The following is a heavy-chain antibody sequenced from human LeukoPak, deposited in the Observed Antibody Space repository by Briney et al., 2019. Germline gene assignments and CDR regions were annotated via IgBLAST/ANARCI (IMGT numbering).Heavy chain of an antibody. D-gene: IGHD5-18*01. CDR1: GFTFSSYW. J-gene: IGHJ4*02. CDR2: IKQDGSEK. V-gene: IGHV3-7*01. CDR3: ARDRGYSYGPFDY. Sequence: GGSLRLSCAASGFTFSSYWMSWVRQAPGKGLEWVANIKQDGSEKYYVDSVKGRFTISRDNAKNSLYLQMNSLRAEDTAVYYCARDRGYSYGPFDYWSQGTLVTVSS.